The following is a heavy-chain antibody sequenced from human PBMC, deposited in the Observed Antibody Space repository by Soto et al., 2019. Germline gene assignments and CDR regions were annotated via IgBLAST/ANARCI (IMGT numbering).Heavy chain of an antibody. CDR2: IKGEADGGTT. CDR1: GFTFSNAW. V-gene: IGHV3-15*01. CDR3: TTGLSNGYYNFDY. Sequence: PGGSLRLSCAASGFTFSNAWMSWVRQAPGKGLEWVGRIKGEADGGTTDYAAPVKGRITISIDHSKDTLYLQMNSLKTEDTAVYYFTTGLSNGYYNFDYWGQGTPVTVSS. J-gene: IGHJ4*02. D-gene: IGHD3-22*01.